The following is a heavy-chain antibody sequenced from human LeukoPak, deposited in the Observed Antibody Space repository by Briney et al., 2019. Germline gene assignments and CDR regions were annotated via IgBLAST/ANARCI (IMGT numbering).Heavy chain of an antibody. V-gene: IGHV4-39*07. CDR2: IHYSGSS. J-gene: IGHJ4*02. Sequence: SETLSLTCTVSGASISSSSHYWGWIRQPPGKGLEWIGSIHYSGSSYYSPSLTSRVTVSVDTSENQFSLKLSSVTAADTAVYYCARASTYSSTGDWGQGTLVTVSS. D-gene: IGHD6-13*01. CDR1: GASISSSSHY. CDR3: ARASTYSSTGD.